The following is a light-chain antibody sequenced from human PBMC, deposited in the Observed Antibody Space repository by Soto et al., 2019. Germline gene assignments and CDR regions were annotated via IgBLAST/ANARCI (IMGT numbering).Light chain of an antibody. Sequence: QSVLTQPASVSGSPGQSITISCTGTSSDVGGYNYVSWYQQHPGKAPKLMIYEVSNRPSGVSNRFSGSKPGNTASLTISGLQSEDEADYHCSSFTSSITYVFGTGTKVTVL. V-gene: IGLV2-14*01. CDR2: EVS. CDR3: SSFTSSITYV. CDR1: SSDVGGYNY. J-gene: IGLJ1*01.